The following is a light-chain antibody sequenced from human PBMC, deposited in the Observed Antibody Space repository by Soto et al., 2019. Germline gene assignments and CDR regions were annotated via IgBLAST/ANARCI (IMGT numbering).Light chain of an antibody. J-gene: IGLJ3*02. CDR3: AAWDGSLGGLL. CDR1: SSNIGSNA. V-gene: IGLV1-44*01. Sequence: QSVLTQPPSASGTPGQRVTISCSGSSSNIGSNAVIWFQHLPGTAPKLLINSNNQRPSGVPDRFSGSKSGTSASLAISGLQSEDDADYYCAAWDGSLGGLLFGGGTKVTVL. CDR2: SNN.